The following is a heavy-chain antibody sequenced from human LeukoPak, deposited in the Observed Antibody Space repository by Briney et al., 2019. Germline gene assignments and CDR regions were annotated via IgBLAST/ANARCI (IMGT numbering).Heavy chain of an antibody. CDR3: ARGDSSGWDRLRY. CDR1: GFTFSSYW. D-gene: IGHD6-19*01. J-gene: IGHJ4*02. CDR2: INTGGSST. Sequence: PGGSLRLSCAASGFTFSSYWMHWVRQVPGKGLVWVARINTGGSSTTYADSVKGRFTISRDNAKNMLYLQMNSLRAEDTAVYYCARGDSSGWDRLRYWGQGTLVTVSS. V-gene: IGHV3-74*01.